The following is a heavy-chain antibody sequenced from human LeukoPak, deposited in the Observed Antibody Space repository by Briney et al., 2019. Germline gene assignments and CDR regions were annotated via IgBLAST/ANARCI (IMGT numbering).Heavy chain of an antibody. V-gene: IGHV4-34*01. CDR2: INHSGST. CDR3: ARPSSSSWYRGAFDI. J-gene: IGHJ3*02. Sequence: PSETLSLTCAVYGGAFSGYYWSWIRQPPGKGLEWIGEINHSGSTNYNPSLKSRVTISVDKSKNQFSLKLSSVTAADTAVYYCARPSSSSWYRGAFDIWGQGTMVTVSS. CDR1: GGAFSGYY. D-gene: IGHD6-13*01.